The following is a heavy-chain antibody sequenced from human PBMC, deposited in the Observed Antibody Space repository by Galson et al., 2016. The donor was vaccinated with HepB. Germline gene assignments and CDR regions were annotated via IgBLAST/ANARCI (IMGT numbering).Heavy chain of an antibody. V-gene: IGHV3-33*01. D-gene: IGHD6-6*01. CDR3: GRDLGGRSCLDY. CDR1: GFTFSSYG. Sequence: SLRLSCAASGFTFSSYGMHWVRQAPGKGLEWMAVIWYDGINKYYGDSVQGRFTISRDNSRNTLYLQMNSLRAEDTAVYYCGRDLGGRSCLDYWGQGTLVTVSS. J-gene: IGHJ4*02. CDR2: IWYDGINK.